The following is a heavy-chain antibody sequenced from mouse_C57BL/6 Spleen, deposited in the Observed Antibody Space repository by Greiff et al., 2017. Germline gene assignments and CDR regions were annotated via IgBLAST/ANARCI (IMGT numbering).Heavy chain of an antibody. CDR2: INPSNGGT. D-gene: IGHD3-2*02. J-gene: IGHJ3*01. Sequence: VQLQQPGTELVKPGASVKLSCKASGYTFTSYWMHWVKQRPGQGLEWIGNINPSNGGTNYNEKFKSKATLTVDKSSSTAYMQLSSLTSEDSAVYYCARGDSSGPAWFAYWGQGTLVTVSA. CDR1: GYTFTSYW. V-gene: IGHV1-53*01. CDR3: ARGDSSGPAWFAY.